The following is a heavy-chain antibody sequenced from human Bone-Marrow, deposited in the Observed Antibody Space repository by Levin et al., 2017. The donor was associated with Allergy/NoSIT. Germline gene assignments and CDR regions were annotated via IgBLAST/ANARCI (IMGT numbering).Heavy chain of an antibody. CDR1: GFTFSSYG. J-gene: IGHJ4*02. CDR3: ARDQRGSRGWYHFDY. V-gene: IGHV3-33*01. D-gene: IGHD6-19*01. CDR2: IWYDGSNK. Sequence: GGSLRLSCAASGFTFSSYGMHWVRQAPGKGLEWVAVIWYDGSNKYYADSVKGRFTISRDNSKNTLYLQMNSLRAEDTAVYYCARDQRGSRGWYHFDYWGQGTLVTVSS.